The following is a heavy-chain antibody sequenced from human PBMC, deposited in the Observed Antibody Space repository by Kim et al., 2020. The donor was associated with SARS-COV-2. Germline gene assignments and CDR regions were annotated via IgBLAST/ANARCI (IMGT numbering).Heavy chain of an antibody. V-gene: IGHV3-21*01. D-gene: IGHD2-21*02. Sequence: GGSLRLSCAASGFTFSSYSMNWVRQAPGKGLEWVSSISSSGSYIYYADSVKGRFTISRDNAKNSLYLQMNSLRAEDTAVYYCAGGGNCGGDCHSSDYGMDVWGQGTTVTVSS. J-gene: IGHJ6*02. CDR1: GFTFSSYS. CDR3: AGGGNCGGDCHSSDYGMDV. CDR2: ISSSGSYI.